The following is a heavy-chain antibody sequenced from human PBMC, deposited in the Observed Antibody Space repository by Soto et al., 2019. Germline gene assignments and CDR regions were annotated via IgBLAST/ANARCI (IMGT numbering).Heavy chain of an antibody. Sequence: PGVSLRLSCAASGFTFSSYSMTWVRQAPGKGLEWVSSISSSSSYIYYADSVKGRFTISRDNAKNSLYLQMNSLRAEDTAVYYCTRAALKGELIDYWGQGTQVTVSS. CDR2: ISSSSSYI. D-gene: IGHD1-26*01. J-gene: IGHJ4*02. V-gene: IGHV3-21*01. CDR1: GFTFSSYS. CDR3: TRAALKGELIDY.